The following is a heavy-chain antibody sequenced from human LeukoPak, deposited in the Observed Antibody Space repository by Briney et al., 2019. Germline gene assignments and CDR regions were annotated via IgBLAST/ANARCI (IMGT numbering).Heavy chain of an antibody. CDR3: ARDRGWQLARYFQH. V-gene: IGHV1-69*13. CDR1: GGTFSSYA. J-gene: IGHJ1*01. Sequence: SVKVSCKASGGTFSSYAISWVRQAPGQGLEWMGGIIPIFGTANYAQKFQGRVTITADESTSTAYMELSSLRSEDTAVYYCARDRGWQLARYFQHWGQGTLVTVSS. CDR2: IIPIFGTA. D-gene: IGHD6-13*01.